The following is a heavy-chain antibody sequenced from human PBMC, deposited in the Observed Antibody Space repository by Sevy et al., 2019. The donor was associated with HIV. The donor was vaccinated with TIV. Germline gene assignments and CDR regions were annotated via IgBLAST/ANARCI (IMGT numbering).Heavy chain of an antibody. V-gene: IGHV3-23*01. CDR2: FSFGCGKI. CDR3: AREGCSKPHDY. D-gene: IGHD2-2*01. CDR1: GFTFSNYA. Sequence: GGSLRLSCAASGFTFSNYAMSWVRQAPGKGLEWVSTFSFGCGKINYAHSVKGRFTTSRDNSKNTLYLQMNSLRAEDTALYSCAREGCSKPHDYWGQGTLVTVSS. J-gene: IGHJ4*02.